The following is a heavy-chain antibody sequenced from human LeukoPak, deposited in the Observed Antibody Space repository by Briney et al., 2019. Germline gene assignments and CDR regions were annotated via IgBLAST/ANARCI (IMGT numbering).Heavy chain of an antibody. Sequence: PGGSLRLSCAASGFTVSSNYMSWVRQAPGKRLEWVSVIYSGGSTYYADSVKGRFTISRDNSKNTLYLQMNSLRAEDTAVYYCVRGGLYHYSGTSGDYWGQGTLVTVSS. CDR3: VRGGLYHYSGTSGDY. J-gene: IGHJ4*02. V-gene: IGHV3-66*01. CDR2: IYSGGST. D-gene: IGHD3-16*02. CDR1: GFTVSSNY.